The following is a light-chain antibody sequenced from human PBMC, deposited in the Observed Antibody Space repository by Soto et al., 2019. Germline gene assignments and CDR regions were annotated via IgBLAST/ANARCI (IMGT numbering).Light chain of an antibody. J-gene: IGKJ2*01. V-gene: IGKV1-33*01. CDR3: QQYDNLPPYT. Sequence: DIQMTQSPSSLSASVGDRVTITCQASQDISDYLYWYQQKPGKAPKLLIYDASNLETGVPSRFSVCGSGSEVTLTISSLQPEDIATYYCQQYDNLPPYTFGQGTKLEIK. CDR1: QDISDY. CDR2: DAS.